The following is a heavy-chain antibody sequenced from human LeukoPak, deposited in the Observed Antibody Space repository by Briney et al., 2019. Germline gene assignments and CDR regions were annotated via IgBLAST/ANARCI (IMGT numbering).Heavy chain of an antibody. CDR1: GYTFTGYG. CDR3: ARDGFFGSGIVGAFDI. Sequence: ASVKVSCKTSGYTFTGYGISWVRQAPGQGLEWMGWISAYRGDTNYAQKFQGRVTMTTDTSTSTAYMELRSLRVDDTAVYYCARDGFFGSGIVGAFDIWGQGTMVTVSS. V-gene: IGHV1-18*01. D-gene: IGHD3-10*01. J-gene: IGHJ3*02. CDR2: ISAYRGDT.